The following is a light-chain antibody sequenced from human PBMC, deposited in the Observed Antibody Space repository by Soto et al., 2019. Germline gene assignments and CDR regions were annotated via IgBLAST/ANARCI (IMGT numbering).Light chain of an antibody. CDR1: QSISSW. CDR2: DAS. CDR3: QQYYSYWT. V-gene: IGKV1-5*01. Sequence: DIQMTQTPSTLSASVGDRVTITCRASQSISSWLAWYQQQPGKAPKLLIFDASSLENGVPARFSGSRSGPEFSLTISSLQPDDFATYYCQQYYSYWTFGQGTKVDIK. J-gene: IGKJ1*01.